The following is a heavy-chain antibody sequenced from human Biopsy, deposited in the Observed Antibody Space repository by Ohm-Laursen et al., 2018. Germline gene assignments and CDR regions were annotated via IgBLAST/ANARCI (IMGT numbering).Heavy chain of an antibody. D-gene: IGHD6-19*01. CDR1: GDSLSSGPDN. CDR3: ARGRRTSGWPYFAN. V-gene: IGHV4-61*01. CDR2: IYSGGNT. J-gene: IGHJ4*02. Sequence: GTLSLTCAVSGDSLSSGPDNWSWIRQPPGQGLEYIGFIYSGGNTNYNPSLQNRVTMSVDTSKNQFSLKLSPVIAADTAVYYCARGRRTSGWPYFANWGQGTLVIVSS.